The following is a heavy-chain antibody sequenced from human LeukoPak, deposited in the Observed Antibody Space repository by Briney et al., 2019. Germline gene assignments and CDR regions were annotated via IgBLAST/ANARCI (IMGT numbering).Heavy chain of an antibody. CDR2: IRYDGSNK. CDR3: AKVGGSYYRRYFDY. V-gene: IGHV3-30*02. CDR1: GFTFSSYS. Sequence: PGGSLRLSCAASGFTFSSYSMNWVRQAPGKGLEWVAFIRYDGSNKYYADSVKGRFTISRDNSKNTLYLQMNSLRAEDTAVYYCAKVGGSYYRRYFDYWGQGTLVTVSS. J-gene: IGHJ4*02. D-gene: IGHD1-26*01.